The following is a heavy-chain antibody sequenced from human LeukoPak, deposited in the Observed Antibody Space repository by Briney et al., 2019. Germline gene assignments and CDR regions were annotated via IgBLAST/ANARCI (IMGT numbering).Heavy chain of an antibody. J-gene: IGHJ6*04. CDR1: GGSISSYY. D-gene: IGHD3-10*01. V-gene: IGHV4-4*09. CDR3: ARLRYYGSGSLDV. CDR2: IYTSGST. Sequence: SETLSLTCTVSGGSISSYYWGWSRQPPGKGLEWIGYIYTSGSTNYNPSLKSRVTISVDTSKNQFSLKLSSVTAADTAVYYCARLRYYGSGSLDVWGKGTTVTVSS.